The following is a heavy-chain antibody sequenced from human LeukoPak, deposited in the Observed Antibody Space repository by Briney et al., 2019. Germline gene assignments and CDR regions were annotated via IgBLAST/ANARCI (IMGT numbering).Heavy chain of an antibody. V-gene: IGHV7-4-1*02. J-gene: IGHJ4*02. CDR2: INTNTGNP. Sequence: ASVKVSCKASGYTFSSYAMNWVRQAPGQGLEWMGWINTNTGNPTYAQGFTGRFVFSLDTSVSTAYLQVSSLQAEDTAVYYCARSNNDGDYLGVGFDYWGQGTLVTVSS. CDR3: ARSNNDGDYLGVGFDY. D-gene: IGHD4-17*01. CDR1: GYTFSSYA.